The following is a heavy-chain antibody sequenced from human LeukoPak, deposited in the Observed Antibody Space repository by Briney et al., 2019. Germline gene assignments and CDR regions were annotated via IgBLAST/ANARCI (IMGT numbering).Heavy chain of an antibody. D-gene: IGHD3-22*01. CDR2: INAGNGNT. CDR3: ARAYHYHDSSGYMSGFDY. V-gene: IGHV1-3*03. Sequence: ASVKVSCKASGYTFTSYAMHWVRQAPGQRVEWMGWINAGNGNTKYSKEFQGRVTITRDTSAPTAYMQLSSLRSEDMAVYYCARAYHYHDSSGYMSGFDYWGQGTLVTVSS. CDR1: GYTFTSYA. J-gene: IGHJ4*02.